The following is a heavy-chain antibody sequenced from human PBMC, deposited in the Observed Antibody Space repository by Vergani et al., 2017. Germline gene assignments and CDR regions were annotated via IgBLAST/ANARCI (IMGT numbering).Heavy chain of an antibody. J-gene: IGHJ4*02. V-gene: IGHV1-46*03. CDR1: GHTFTSYY. CDR3: ARGVEATISGRLDY. CDR2: INPSGPSI. D-gene: IGHD1-26*01. Sequence: QVHLVQSGPEVKKPGASVKVSCKASGHTFTSYYVHWVRQAPGQGLEWMGIINPSGPSITYAQTFQERVTMTRETSTNTVYMELSSLRSDDTAVYYCARGVEATISGRLDYWGQGTLVTVSS.